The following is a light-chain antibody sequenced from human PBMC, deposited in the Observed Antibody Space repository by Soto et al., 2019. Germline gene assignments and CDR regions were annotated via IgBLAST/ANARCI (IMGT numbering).Light chain of an antibody. CDR1: TGAVTSGHF. V-gene: IGLV7-46*01. CDR2: DTS. Sequence: QAVVTQEPSLTVSPGGTVTLTCGSSTGAVTSGHFPYWIQQRPGQAPRTMICDTSNKHSWTPARFSGSLLGGKAALTLSGAQPEDEADYYCLLAYSGARIFGGGTKLTVL. CDR3: LLAYSGARI. J-gene: IGLJ2*01.